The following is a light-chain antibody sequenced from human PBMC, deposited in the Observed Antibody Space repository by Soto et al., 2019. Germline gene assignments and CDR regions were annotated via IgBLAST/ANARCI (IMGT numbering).Light chain of an antibody. Sequence: EIVMTQSPGTLSLSPGERATLSCRASQTVTSNFLAWYQEKPGQAPRLLIYGASSRATGIPDRFSGSGSGTDFTLTISRLEPEDFAVYYCQQYGSSPLTFGGGTKVDTK. J-gene: IGKJ4*01. CDR2: GAS. CDR3: QQYGSSPLT. CDR1: QTVTSNF. V-gene: IGKV3-20*01.